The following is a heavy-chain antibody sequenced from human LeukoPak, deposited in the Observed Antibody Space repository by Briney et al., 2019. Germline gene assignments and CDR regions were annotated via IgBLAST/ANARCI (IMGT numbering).Heavy chain of an antibody. CDR1: GASTSIRY. Sequence: PSETPSLTCSASGASTSIRYWSWIRQSPGRTLEWIGHIYNGRDTKYNPSLTSRVTISVDTSKNQFSLSLTSVTAADTAIYYCAQTTGWPGFDFWGPGALVIVSS. D-gene: IGHD6-19*01. V-gene: IGHV4-4*08. CDR2: IYNGRDT. CDR3: AQTTGWPGFDF. J-gene: IGHJ4*02.